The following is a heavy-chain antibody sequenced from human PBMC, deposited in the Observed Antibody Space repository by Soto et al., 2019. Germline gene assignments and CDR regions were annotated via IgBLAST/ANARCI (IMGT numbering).Heavy chain of an antibody. J-gene: IGHJ6*02. V-gene: IGHV4-31*03. Sequence: SETLSLTCTVSGGSISSGGYYWSWIRQHPGKGLEWIGYIYYSGSTYYNPSLKSRVTISVDTSKNQFSLKLSSVTAADTAVYYCARGGRFYCSGHCGMDVWGQGTTVTVSS. D-gene: IGHD2-15*01. CDR1: GGSISSGGYY. CDR3: ARGGRFYCSGHCGMDV. CDR2: IYYSGST.